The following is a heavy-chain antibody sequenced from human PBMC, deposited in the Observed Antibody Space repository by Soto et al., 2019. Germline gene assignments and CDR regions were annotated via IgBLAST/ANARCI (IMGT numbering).Heavy chain of an antibody. V-gene: IGHV4-4*02. CDR1: SGSISSSNW. D-gene: IGHD2-15*01. CDR3: ARVYCSGGSCYPRYYYYMDV. CDR2: IYHSGST. Sequence: QVQLQESGPGLVKPSGTLSLTCAVSSGSISSSNWWSWVRQPPGKGLEWIGEIYHSGSTNYNPSLKSRVTISVDNTKNQFSLKLSSVTAAYTAVYYCARVYCSGGSCYPRYYYYMDVWGKGTTVTVSS. J-gene: IGHJ6*03.